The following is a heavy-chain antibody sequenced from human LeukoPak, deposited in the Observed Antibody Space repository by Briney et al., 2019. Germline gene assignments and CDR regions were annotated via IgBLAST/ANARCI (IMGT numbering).Heavy chain of an antibody. Sequence: GGSLRLSCAASGFTFNNYGMHWVRQAPGKGLEWLAFIRYDGSNTYYADSVKGRFTVSRDDSKNTLYLQMNSLRGDDTAVYYCAKDGTSYYYIYYWGQGTLVTISS. CDR1: GFTFNNYG. J-gene: IGHJ4*02. V-gene: IGHV3-30*02. CDR2: IRYDGSNT. CDR3: AKDGTSYYYIYY. D-gene: IGHD2/OR15-2a*01.